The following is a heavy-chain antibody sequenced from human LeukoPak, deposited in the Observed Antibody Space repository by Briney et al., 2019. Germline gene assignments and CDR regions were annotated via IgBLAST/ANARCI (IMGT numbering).Heavy chain of an antibody. CDR2: IRSKANSYAT. J-gene: IGHJ6*03. Sequence: PGGSLRLSCAASGFTFSGSAVHWVRQASGKGLEWVGRIRSKANSYATAYAASVKGRFTISRDDSKNTAYLQMNSLKTEDTAVYYCTSILSVRGVINYMDVWGKGTTVTVSS. V-gene: IGHV3-73*01. CDR1: GFTFSGSA. CDR3: TSILSVRGVINYMDV. D-gene: IGHD3-10*01.